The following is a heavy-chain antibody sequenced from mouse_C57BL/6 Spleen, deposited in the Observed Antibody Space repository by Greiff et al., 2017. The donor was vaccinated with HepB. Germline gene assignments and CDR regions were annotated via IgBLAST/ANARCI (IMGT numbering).Heavy chain of an antibody. CDR1: GFPITSGYY. D-gene: IGHD4-1*01. V-gene: IGHV12-3*01. CDR2: ITHSGET. CDR3: AGDRLGRGAMGY. J-gene: IGHJ4*01. Sequence: VQLQQSGPGLVKPSQSLFLSCSTTGFPITSGYYWIWIRQPPGKPLECMGYITHSGETFYNPSLQSPISITRETSKNHFFLQLNSVTTEDTAMYYCAGDRLGRGAMGYWGQGTSVTVSS.